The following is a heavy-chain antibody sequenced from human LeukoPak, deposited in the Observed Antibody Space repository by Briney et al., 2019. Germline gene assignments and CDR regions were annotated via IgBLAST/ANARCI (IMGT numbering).Heavy chain of an antibody. D-gene: IGHD2-2*01. CDR2: ISGSGGST. J-gene: IGHJ3*02. CDR1: GFTFSSYA. Sequence: GGSLRLSCAASGFTFSSYAMSWVRQAPGKGLEWVSAISGSGGSTYYADSVKGRFTISRDNSKNTLYLQMNSLRAEDTAVYYCAKAGYCSSTCCYPRAFDIWGQGTMVTVSS. V-gene: IGHV3-23*01. CDR3: AKAGYCSSTCCYPRAFDI.